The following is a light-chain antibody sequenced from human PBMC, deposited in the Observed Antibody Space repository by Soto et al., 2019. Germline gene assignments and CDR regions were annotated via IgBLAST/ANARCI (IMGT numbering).Light chain of an antibody. CDR1: SSDVGGYNY. J-gene: IGLJ1*01. CDR3: RSYTSSSTYV. CDR2: DVS. V-gene: IGLV2-14*01. Sequence: QSALTQPASVSGSPGQSITISCTGTSSDVGGYNYVSWYQQHPGKAPKLMIYDVSNRPSGVSNRLSGSKSGNTASLTISGLQAEDEADYYCRSYTSSSTYVFGTGTKLTVL.